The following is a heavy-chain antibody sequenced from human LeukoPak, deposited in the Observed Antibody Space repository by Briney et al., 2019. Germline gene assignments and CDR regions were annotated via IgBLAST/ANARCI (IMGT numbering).Heavy chain of an antibody. D-gene: IGHD3-10*02. Sequence: GGSLRLSCAVSGFTFSYYEMNWVRQAPGKGLEWVSYISSSGSTIYYADSVKGRFTISRDNAKNSLYLQMNSLRAEDTAVYYCAELGITMIGGVWGKGTTVTISS. CDR1: GFTFSYYE. CDR3: AELGITMIGGV. V-gene: IGHV3-48*03. CDR2: ISSSGSTI. J-gene: IGHJ6*04.